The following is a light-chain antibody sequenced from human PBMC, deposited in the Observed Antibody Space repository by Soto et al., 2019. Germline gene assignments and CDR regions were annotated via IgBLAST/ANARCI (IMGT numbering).Light chain of an antibody. V-gene: IGKV2-28*01. CDR2: LGS. J-gene: IGKJ1*01. CDR3: MQALQKPST. Sequence: LVVTQSPRSLPVTPGEPASMSCRASQSLHSNGINYLHWYLQTNGQPPQILIYLGSNRDSGVPDRFSGSGSGTEYTLHIRRVEAEDVGVYYCMQALQKPSTFGQGTKVDIK. CDR1: QSLHSNGINY.